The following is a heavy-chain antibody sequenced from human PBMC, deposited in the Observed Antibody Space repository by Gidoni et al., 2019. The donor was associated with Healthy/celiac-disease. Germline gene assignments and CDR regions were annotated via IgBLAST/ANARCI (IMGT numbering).Heavy chain of an antibody. CDR1: GFTFSSYA. CDR2: ISGSGGST. Sequence: EVQLLESGGGLVQPGGSLRLSFAASGFTFSSYAMSWVRQAPGKGLEWVSAISGSGGSTYYADSVKGRFTISRDNSKNTLYLQMNSLRAEDTAVYYCAKSDGRYYDILTGYYDYWGQGTLVTVSS. D-gene: IGHD3-9*01. CDR3: AKSDGRYYDILTGYYDY. V-gene: IGHV3-23*01. J-gene: IGHJ4*02.